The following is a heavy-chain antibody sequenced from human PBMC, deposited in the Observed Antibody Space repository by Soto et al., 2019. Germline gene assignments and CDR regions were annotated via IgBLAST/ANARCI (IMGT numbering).Heavy chain of an antibody. Sequence: ASVKVSCQASGYTFTHYYIHWVRQAPGQGLEWMGIINPNGGITTYAQKFRAGFSITRDTSTSTVYLELSSLRSEDSAVYYCATSVNSAMAFDYWGQGTLVTVSS. V-gene: IGHV1-46*01. CDR3: ATSVNSAMAFDY. CDR1: GYTFTHYY. J-gene: IGHJ4*02. D-gene: IGHD5-18*01. CDR2: INPNGGIT.